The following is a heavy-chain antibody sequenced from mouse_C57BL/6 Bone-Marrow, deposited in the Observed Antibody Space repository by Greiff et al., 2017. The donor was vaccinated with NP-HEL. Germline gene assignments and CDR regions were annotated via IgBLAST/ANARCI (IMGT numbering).Heavy chain of an antibody. CDR2: IDPSDSYT. V-gene: IGHV1-69*01. J-gene: IGHJ1*03. CDR3: ARTLHYYGSSPYWYFDV. D-gene: IGHD1-1*01. Sequence: QVQLQQPGAELVMPGASVKLSCKASGYTFTSYWMHWVKQRPGQGLEWIGEIDPSDSYTNYNQKFKGKSTLTVDKSSSTAYMQLSSLTSEDSAVYYCARTLHYYGSSPYWYFDVWGTGTTVTVSS. CDR1: GYTFTSYW.